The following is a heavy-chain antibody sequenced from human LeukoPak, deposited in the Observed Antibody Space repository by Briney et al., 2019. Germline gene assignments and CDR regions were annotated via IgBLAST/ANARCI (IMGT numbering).Heavy chain of an antibody. J-gene: IGHJ6*02. CDR1: GGSFSGYY. CDR2: INHSGST. Sequence: SETLSLTCAVYGGSFSGYYWSWIRQPPGKGLEWIGEINHSGSTNYNPSLKSRVTISVDTSKNQFSLKLSSVTAADTAVYYCARGNDRRPGNHYYHSNTRNSVGIYYGMDVWGQGTTVTVSS. V-gene: IGHV4-34*01. D-gene: IGHD3-22*01. CDR3: ARGNDRRPGNHYYHSNTRNSVGIYYGMDV.